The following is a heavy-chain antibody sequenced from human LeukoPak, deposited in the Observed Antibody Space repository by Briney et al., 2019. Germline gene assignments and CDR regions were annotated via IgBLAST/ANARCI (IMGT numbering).Heavy chain of an antibody. Sequence: GGSLRLSCAASGFTISSHSMNWVRQAPGKGLEWVSFIRRGDSTIYYADSVKGRFTISRDNARNSPYLQMNSLRAEDTAVYYCARDLEILTAYYKGYFDYWGQGTLVTVSS. CDR2: IRRGDSTI. J-gene: IGHJ4*02. V-gene: IGHV3-48*04. CDR3: ARDLEILTAYYKGYFDY. D-gene: IGHD3-9*01. CDR1: GFTISSHS.